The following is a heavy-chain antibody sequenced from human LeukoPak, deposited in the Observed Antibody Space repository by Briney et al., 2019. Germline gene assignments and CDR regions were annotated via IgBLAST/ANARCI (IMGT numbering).Heavy chain of an antibody. CDR1: GYTFTGYY. J-gene: IGHJ4*02. D-gene: IGHD3-22*01. Sequence: ASVKVSCKASGYTFTGYYMHWVRQATGQGLEWMGWINPNSGGTNYAQKFQGRVTMTRDTSISTAYMELSRLRSDDTAVYYCARVPGTQEYDSSPLDYWGQGTLVTVSS. CDR3: ARVPGTQEYDSSPLDY. CDR2: INPNSGGT. V-gene: IGHV1-2*02.